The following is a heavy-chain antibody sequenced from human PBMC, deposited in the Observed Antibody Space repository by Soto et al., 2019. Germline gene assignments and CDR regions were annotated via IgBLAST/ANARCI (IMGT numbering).Heavy chain of an antibody. J-gene: IGHJ4*02. D-gene: IGHD1-26*01. Sequence: PGGSLRLSCAASGFTFSSYDMHWVRQATGKGLEWVSAIGTAGDTYYPGSVKGRFTISRENAKNSLYLQMNSLRAGDTAVYYCARGASQEWELDYFDYWGQGTLVTVYS. CDR3: ARGASQEWELDYFDY. CDR2: IGTAGDT. CDR1: GFTFSSYD. V-gene: IGHV3-13*04.